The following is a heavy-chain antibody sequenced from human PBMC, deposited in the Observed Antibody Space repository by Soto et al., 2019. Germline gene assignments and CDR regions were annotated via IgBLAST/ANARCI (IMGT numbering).Heavy chain of an antibody. Sequence: SETLSLTCTVSGGSISSSSYYWGWIRQPPGKGLEWIGSIYYSGSTYYNPSLKSRVTISVDTSKNQFSLKLSSVTAADTAVYYCARLFESIGYCFVDWGQGTLVTVAS. J-gene: IGHJ4*02. CDR1: GGSISSSSYY. CDR2: IYYSGST. V-gene: IGHV4-39*01. CDR3: ARLFESIGYCFVD. D-gene: IGHD3-22*01.